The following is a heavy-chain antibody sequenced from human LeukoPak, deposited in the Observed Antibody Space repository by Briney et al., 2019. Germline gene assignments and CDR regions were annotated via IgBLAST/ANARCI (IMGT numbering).Heavy chain of an antibody. V-gene: IGHV3-74*01. CDR1: GFTFSSYW. J-gene: IGHJ6*02. CDR2: INSDGSST. Sequence: GGSLRLSCAASGFTFSSYWMHGVRQAPGKGLVGVSRINSDGSSTSYADSVKGRFTISRDNAKNTLYLQMNSLRAEDTAVYYCARGGELLYYYYGMDVWGQGTTVTVSS. D-gene: IGHD1-26*01. CDR3: ARGGELLYYYYGMDV.